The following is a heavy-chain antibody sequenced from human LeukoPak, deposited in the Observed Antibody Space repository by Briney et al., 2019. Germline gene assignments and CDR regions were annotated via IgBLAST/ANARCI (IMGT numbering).Heavy chain of an antibody. CDR3: AREIREVRGIYYYYGMDV. CDR2: ISGYNGKT. J-gene: IGHJ6*02. D-gene: IGHD3-10*01. V-gene: IGHV1-18*01. Sequence: GASVKVSCKASGYTFTSYGISWVRQAPGQGLEWMGWISGYNGKTNYAQKLQGRVTMTTDTSTRTAYMELRSLSSDDTAVYYCAREIREVRGIYYYYGMDVWGQGTTVTVSS. CDR1: GYTFTSYG.